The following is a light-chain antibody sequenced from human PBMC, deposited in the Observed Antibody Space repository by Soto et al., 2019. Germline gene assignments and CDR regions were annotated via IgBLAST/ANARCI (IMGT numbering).Light chain of an antibody. CDR3: QYHGS. CDR2: DVS. V-gene: IGKV3-20*01. Sequence: IVLTQSPGTLSLSPGERATLSCRASQSVGRRYLAWYQQKPGQAPMLLIYDVSVRASDIADRFSGSGSGTDFPLTINRLVPEDVAMYYCQYHGSFGGGPKVEIK. CDR1: QSVGRRY. J-gene: IGKJ4*01.